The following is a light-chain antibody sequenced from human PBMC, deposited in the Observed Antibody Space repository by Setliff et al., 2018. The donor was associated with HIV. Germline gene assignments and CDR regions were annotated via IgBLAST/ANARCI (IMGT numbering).Light chain of an antibody. J-gene: IGLJ1*01. CDR3: CSYAGSYTFV. V-gene: IGLV2-11*01. CDR1: SNDVGAYDY. Sequence: QSVLTQPRSVSGSRGQSVILSCTGASNDVGAYDYVSWYQQHPGKTTKLIIYDVSKRPSGVPARFSGFKSGNTASLTIFGLQPEDEADYYCCSYAGSYTFVFGTGTKVTVL. CDR2: DVS.